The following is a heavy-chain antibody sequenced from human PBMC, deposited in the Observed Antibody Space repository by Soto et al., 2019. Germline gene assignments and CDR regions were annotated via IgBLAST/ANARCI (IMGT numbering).Heavy chain of an antibody. CDR2: IYPGDHET. CDR1: GYTFSNFW. J-gene: IGHJ4*02. V-gene: IGHV5-51*01. Sequence: GESLKISCQCSGYTFSNFWIGWVRQLPGKGLEWMGIIYPGDHETRYSPSFLGKVTISADKSINTAYLQWNSLEASDTAFYFCARSPRRSPYFDYWGQGALVTVSS. CDR3: ARSPRRSPYFDY. D-gene: IGHD1-26*01.